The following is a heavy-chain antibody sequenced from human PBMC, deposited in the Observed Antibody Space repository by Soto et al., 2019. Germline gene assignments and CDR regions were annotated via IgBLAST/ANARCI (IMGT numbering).Heavy chain of an antibody. CDR1: GYSISSGYY. CDR2: IYHGVST. D-gene: IGHD3-22*01. V-gene: IGHV4-38-2*01. CDR3: ERVGPWVPYYYDSSPHTVEKGFDP. Sequence: SETLSLTCAASGYSISSGYYWGWLRQPPGKGLEWIGSIYHGVSTYYNPSLNSRVTLSIDMTNNHASLILNSVPAADTAVYYCERVGPWVPYYYDSSPHTVEKGFDPWGQGPRMTV. J-gene: IGHJ5*02.